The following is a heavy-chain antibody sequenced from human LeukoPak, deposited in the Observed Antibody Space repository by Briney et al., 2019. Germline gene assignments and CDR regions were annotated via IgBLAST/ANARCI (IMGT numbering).Heavy chain of an antibody. CDR2: ISAVNGGT. D-gene: IGHD1-26*01. J-gene: IGHJ4*02. V-gene: IGHV3-23*01. CDR1: GFTFSTFG. Sequence: PGGSLRLSCAASGFTFSTFGRSWVRQAPGKGLEWVSLISAVNGGTYYADSVKGRFTISRDNSKNTLYLQMNSLRAEDTAVYYCAKVGATGTRVFDYWGQGALITVSS. CDR3: AKVGATGTRVFDY.